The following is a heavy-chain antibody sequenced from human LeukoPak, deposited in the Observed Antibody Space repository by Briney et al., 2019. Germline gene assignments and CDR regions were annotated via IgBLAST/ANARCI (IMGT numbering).Heavy chain of an antibody. V-gene: IGHV3-23*01. CDR3: AKPDCSYTDCYRPTY. Sequence: PGGSLRLSCAASGFTFSSYAMNWIRQAPGKGLEWVSAISGSDGTTYYADSVKGRFTISGDNSKNTLYLQMNSLRAEDTAVYYCAKPDCSYTDCYRPTYWGQGTLVTVSS. D-gene: IGHD2-2*02. CDR2: ISGSDGTT. J-gene: IGHJ4*02. CDR1: GFTFSSYA.